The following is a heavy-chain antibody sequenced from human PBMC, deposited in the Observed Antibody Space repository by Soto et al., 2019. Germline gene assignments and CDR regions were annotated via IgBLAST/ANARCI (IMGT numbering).Heavy chain of an antibody. Sequence: QLQLQESGPGLVKPSETLSLTCTVSGGSISSSSYYWGWIRQPPGKGLEWFGSIYYSGSTYYNPSLKSRVTISVDTSKNQFSLKLSSVTAADTAVYYCARSYRYTEFDYWGQGTLVTVSS. D-gene: IGHD3-16*02. CDR3: ARSYRYTEFDY. V-gene: IGHV4-39*01. CDR2: IYYSGST. J-gene: IGHJ4*02. CDR1: GGSISSSSYY.